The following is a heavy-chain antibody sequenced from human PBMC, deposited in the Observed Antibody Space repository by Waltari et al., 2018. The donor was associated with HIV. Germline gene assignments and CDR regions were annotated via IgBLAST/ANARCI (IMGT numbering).Heavy chain of an antibody. Sequence: EVQLVESGGGLVQPGGSLRLSCAASGFTFSDHYMDWVRQAPGKGLEWVGRVRNKASSYSTEYAASVKGRFSISRDDSRSSLYLQMNSLKTDDTAVYYCSLLGAITSWGQGTLVTVSS. CDR3: SLLGAITS. D-gene: IGHD2-8*02. J-gene: IGHJ5*02. V-gene: IGHV3-72*01. CDR2: VRNKASSYST. CDR1: GFTFSDHY.